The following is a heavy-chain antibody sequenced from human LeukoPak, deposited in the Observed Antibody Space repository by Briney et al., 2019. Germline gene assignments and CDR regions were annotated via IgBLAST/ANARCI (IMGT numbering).Heavy chain of an antibody. J-gene: IGHJ3*02. CDR2: FDPEDGET. Sequence: ASVTVSFKVSGYTLTELSMHWVRQAPGKGREWMGGFDPEDGETIYAQKFRGRVTMTEDTSTDTAYMELSSLRSEDTAVYYCATTLPRQWLVLWGAFDIWGQGTMVTVSS. CDR1: GYTLTELS. CDR3: ATTLPRQWLVLWGAFDI. V-gene: IGHV1-24*01. D-gene: IGHD6-19*01.